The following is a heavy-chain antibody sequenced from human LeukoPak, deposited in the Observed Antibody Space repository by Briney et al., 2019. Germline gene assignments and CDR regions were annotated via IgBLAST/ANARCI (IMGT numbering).Heavy chain of an antibody. CDR3: ASPYCSSTSCSTLHDF. V-gene: IGHV3-7*01. J-gene: IGHJ4*02. CDR1: GFTFNSYW. CDR2: IKQDGAEK. D-gene: IGHD2-2*01. Sequence: GGSLRLSCAASGFTFNSYWMNWVRQAPGKGLEWVANIKQDGAEKYYVDSVKGRFTISRDDAKSSLYLQMNSLRAEDTAVYYCASPYCSSTSCSTLHDFWGQGTLVTVSS.